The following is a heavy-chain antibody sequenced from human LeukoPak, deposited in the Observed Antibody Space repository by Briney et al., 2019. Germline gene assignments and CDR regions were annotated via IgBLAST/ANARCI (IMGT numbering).Heavy chain of an antibody. CDR2: VYTSGST. CDR3: ARDRCSSTSCPFDY. J-gene: IGHJ4*02. Sequence: WETLSLTCTVSGGSISGYYWSWIRQPAGKGLEWIGRVYTSGSTNYSPSLKSRVTMSVDTSKNQFSLNLRSVTAADTAVYYCARDRCSSTSCPFDYWGQGTLVTVSS. D-gene: IGHD2-2*01. V-gene: IGHV4-4*07. CDR1: GGSISGYY.